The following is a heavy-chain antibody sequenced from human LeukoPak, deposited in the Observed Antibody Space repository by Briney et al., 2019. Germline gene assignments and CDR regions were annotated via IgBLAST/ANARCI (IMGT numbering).Heavy chain of an antibody. V-gene: IGHV4-34*01. CDR3: ARLSVAVAGSYFDY. J-gene: IGHJ4*02. Sequence: SETLSLTCAVYGGSFSGYYWSWIRQPPGKGLEWIGEINHSGSTNYNPSLKSRVTISVDTSKNQFSLKLSSVTAADTAVYYCARLSVAVAGSYFDYWGQGTLVTVSS. CDR1: GGSFSGYY. D-gene: IGHD6-19*01. CDR2: INHSGST.